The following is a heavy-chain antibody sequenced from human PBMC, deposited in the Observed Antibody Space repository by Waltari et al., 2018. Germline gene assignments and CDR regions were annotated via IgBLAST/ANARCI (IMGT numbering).Heavy chain of an antibody. CDR2: MNPNSGNT. V-gene: IGHV1-8*01. J-gene: IGHJ4*02. CDR1: GYTFTTYH. D-gene: IGHD6-13*01. CDR3: ARGQVAAAGKRVFYY. Sequence: QVQLVQSGAEVKKPEASVKVSCKASGYTFTTYHINWVRQSTGQGLEWMEWMNPNSGNTGYAQKFQGRVTMTRNTSISTAYMELSSLRSEDTAVYYCARGQVAAAGKRVFYYWGQGTLVTVSS.